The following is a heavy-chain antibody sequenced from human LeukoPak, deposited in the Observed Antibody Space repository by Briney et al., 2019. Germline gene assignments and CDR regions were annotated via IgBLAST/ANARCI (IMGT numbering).Heavy chain of an antibody. CDR1: GFTFSSYG. CDR2: ISYDESIE. V-gene: IGHV3-30*18. CDR3: AKEVYSYGNGQHYYGMDV. D-gene: IGHD5-18*01. Sequence: PGGSLRLSCAASGFTFSSYGMHWVRQAPGKGLEWMAVISYDESIEYYADSVKGRFTISRDNSKNTLYLQMNSLRAEDTAVYYCAKEVYSYGNGQHYYGMDVWGQGTTVTVSS. J-gene: IGHJ6*02.